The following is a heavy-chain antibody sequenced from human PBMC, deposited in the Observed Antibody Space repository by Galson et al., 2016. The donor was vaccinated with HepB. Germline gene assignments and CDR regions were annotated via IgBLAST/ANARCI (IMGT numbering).Heavy chain of an antibody. CDR2: ISLLASTT. CDR1: GFTFNQFA. J-gene: IGHJ4*02. V-gene: IGHV3-23*01. D-gene: IGHD5-12*01. CDR3: AKGRRGIYGYDLVDY. Sequence: SLRLSCAASGFTFNQFAMSWFRQAPGKGLEWVSTISLLASTTYYADSVKGRFVISGDNSQSTLHLQMNSLRADDTAVYYCAKGRRGIYGYDLVDYWGQGTLVTVSS.